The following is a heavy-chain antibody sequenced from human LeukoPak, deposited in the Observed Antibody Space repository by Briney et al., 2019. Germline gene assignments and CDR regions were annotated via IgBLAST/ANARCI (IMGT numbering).Heavy chain of an antibody. CDR2: ISYSGST. D-gene: IGHD6-13*01. Sequence: NPSETLSLTCTVSGGSIRSYSWSWLRQSPGKGLEWIGSISYSGSTDYNPSLNNRVTISVDRSKNNFSLRLTSVSAADTAVYYCARYSSSWFLTDFYFYMDIWGKRSTVIVSS. V-gene: IGHV4-59*08. J-gene: IGHJ6*03. CDR3: ARYSSSWFLTDFYFYMDI. CDR1: GGSIRSYS.